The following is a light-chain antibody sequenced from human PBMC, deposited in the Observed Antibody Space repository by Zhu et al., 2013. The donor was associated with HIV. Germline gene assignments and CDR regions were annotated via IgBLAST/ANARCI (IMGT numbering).Light chain of an antibody. CDR3: QQYDASPLT. CDR2: WAS. V-gene: IGKV4-1*01. CDR1: QSLLYSSNNKDY. Sequence: DIVMTQSPDSLAVSLGERATINCKSSQSLLYSSNNKDYLAWYQQKPGQPPKLLIYWASTRESGVPDRFSGSGSGTDFTLTISNLQAEDVAVYYCQQYDASPLTFGGGTKVEI. J-gene: IGKJ4*01.